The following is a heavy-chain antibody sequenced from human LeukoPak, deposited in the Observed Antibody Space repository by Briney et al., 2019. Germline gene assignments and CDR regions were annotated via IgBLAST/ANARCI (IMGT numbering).Heavy chain of an antibody. CDR1: GGSISSGGYY. J-gene: IGHJ4*02. Sequence: SETLSLTCAVSGGSISSGGYYWSWIRQYPGKGLEWIGYIHYGGSTYYNPSLSSRVTISVDRSTNHFSLKVSSVTAADTAVYYCARDAIDSNYFDFWGQGTLVTVSS. CDR3: ARDAIDSNYFDF. CDR2: IHYGGST. D-gene: IGHD4-11*01. V-gene: IGHV4-31*11.